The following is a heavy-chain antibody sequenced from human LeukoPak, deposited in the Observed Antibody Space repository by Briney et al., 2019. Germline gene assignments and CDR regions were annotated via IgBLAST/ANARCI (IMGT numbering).Heavy chain of an antibody. J-gene: IGHJ4*02. CDR3: ARVPTAMASPIDY. CDR1: GGSISSYY. CDR2: IYYSGST. V-gene: IGHV4-59*01. Sequence: SETLSLTCTVSGGSISSYYWSWIRQPPGKGLEWIGYIYYSGSTNYNPSLKSRVTISVDTSKNQFSLKLSSVTAADTAVYYRARVPTAMASPIDYWGQGTLVTVSS. D-gene: IGHD5-18*01.